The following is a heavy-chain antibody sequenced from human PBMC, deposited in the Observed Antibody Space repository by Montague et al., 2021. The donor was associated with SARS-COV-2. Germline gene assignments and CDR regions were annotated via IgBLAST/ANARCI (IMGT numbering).Heavy chain of an antibody. D-gene: IGHD6-13*01. CDR1: GGSISSGGYY. Sequence: TLSLTCIVSGGSISSGGYYWSWIRQPPGKGLEWIGYIYYSGSTYYNPSLKSRLTISLDTSKNHFSLRLSSVTAADTAVYYCARSESLSENSSAFDYWGQGTMVTVSS. V-gene: IGHV4-31*03. CDR3: ARSESLSENSSAFDY. CDR2: IYYSGST. J-gene: IGHJ4*02.